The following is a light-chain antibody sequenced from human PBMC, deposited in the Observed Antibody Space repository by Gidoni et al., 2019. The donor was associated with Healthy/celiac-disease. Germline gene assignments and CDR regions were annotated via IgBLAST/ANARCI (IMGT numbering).Light chain of an antibody. V-gene: IGKV3-20*01. Sequence: ESVLTQSPGTLSLSPGERATLSCRASQSVSSRYLAWYQQKPGQAPRLLIYGASSRATGIPDRFSGSGSGTHFTLTLSRLEPEDFAVYYCQQYGSSPPLTFGGGTKVEIK. CDR3: QQYGSSPPLT. J-gene: IGKJ4*01. CDR1: QSVSSRY. CDR2: GAS.